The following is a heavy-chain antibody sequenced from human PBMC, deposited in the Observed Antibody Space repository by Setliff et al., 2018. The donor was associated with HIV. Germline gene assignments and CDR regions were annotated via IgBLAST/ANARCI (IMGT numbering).Heavy chain of an antibody. D-gene: IGHD2-15*01. J-gene: IGHJ3*02. CDR3: ARTGWWVASGAFDI. CDR1: GYTFTGYY. Sequence: ASVKVSCKASGYTFTGYYMHWVRQAPGQGLEWMGWINPNSGGTNYAQKFQGRVTMTRDTSISTAYMELSRLRPDDTAVYYCARTGWWVASGAFDIWGQGTMVTVSS. CDR2: INPNSGGT. V-gene: IGHV1-2*02.